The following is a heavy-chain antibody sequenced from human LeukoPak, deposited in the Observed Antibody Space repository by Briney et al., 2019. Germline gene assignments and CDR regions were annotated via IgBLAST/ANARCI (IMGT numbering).Heavy chain of an antibody. CDR2: INPSGGST. D-gene: IGHD5-12*01. CDR3: ARIYSGYDRFDY. V-gene: IGHV1-46*01. Sequence: ASVKVSCKASGYTFTGYYMHWVRQAPGQGLEWMGIINPSGGSTSYAQKFQGRVTMTRDTSTSTVYMELSSLRSEDTAVYYCARIYSGYDRFDYWGQGTLVTVSS. J-gene: IGHJ4*02. CDR1: GYTFTGYY.